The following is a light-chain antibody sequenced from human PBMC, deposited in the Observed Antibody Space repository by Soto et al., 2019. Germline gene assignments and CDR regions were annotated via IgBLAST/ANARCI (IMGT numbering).Light chain of an antibody. CDR2: EVN. CDR3: SSFTTTRTYV. V-gene: IGLV2-14*01. CDR1: SSDVGGCNC. J-gene: IGLJ1*01. Sequence: QSALTQPASVSGCPGQSITISCTGTSSDVGGCNCVSWYQQHPGKAPKLMIYEVNNRPSGVSNRFSGSKSGNAASLTISGLQAEDEADYYCSSFTTTRTYVFGTGTKLTVL.